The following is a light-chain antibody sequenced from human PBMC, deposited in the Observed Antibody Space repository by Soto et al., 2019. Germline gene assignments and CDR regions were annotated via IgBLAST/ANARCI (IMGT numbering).Light chain of an antibody. CDR1: QSISSW. Sequence: DIQMTQSPSTLSASVEDRVTITFRASQSISSWLAWYQQKPGKAPELLIYDASSLQSGVPSRFSGSGSGTDFTLSINSLQPEDFATYYCQQAYSLPITFGQGTRLEIK. V-gene: IGKV1-5*01. CDR2: DAS. CDR3: QQAYSLPIT. J-gene: IGKJ5*01.